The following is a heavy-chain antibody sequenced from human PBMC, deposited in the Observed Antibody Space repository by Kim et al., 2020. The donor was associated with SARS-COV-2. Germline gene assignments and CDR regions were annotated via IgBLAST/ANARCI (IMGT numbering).Heavy chain of an antibody. V-gene: IGHV4-34*01. CDR2: INYNGNI. D-gene: IGHD2-21*02. CDR1: GESFSGYY. J-gene: IGHJ4*02. CDR3: AGGRTALPFY. Sequence: SETLSLTCAVYGESFSGYYWNWLRQPPGKGLEGIGEINYNGNINYNPSLKSRVPISADASKNQFSLKVNSVTAADTAGYFCAGGRTALPFYWGQGTLVTV.